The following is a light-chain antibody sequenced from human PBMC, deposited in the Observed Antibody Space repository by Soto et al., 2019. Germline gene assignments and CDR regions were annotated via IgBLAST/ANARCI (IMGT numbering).Light chain of an antibody. Sequence: QSVLTEPASVSGSPGQSITISCTGTSSDVGGYNYVSWYQQHPGKAPKLMIYDVSNRPSGVSNRFSGSKSGNTASLTISGLQAEDEADYYCISYSSSSTSPYVFGTGTKLTVL. V-gene: IGLV2-14*01. CDR2: DVS. J-gene: IGLJ1*01. CDR1: SSDVGGYNY. CDR3: ISYSSSSTSPYV.